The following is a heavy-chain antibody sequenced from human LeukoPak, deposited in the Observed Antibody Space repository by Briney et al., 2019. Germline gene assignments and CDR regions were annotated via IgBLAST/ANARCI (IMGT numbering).Heavy chain of an antibody. CDR2: INWNGGST. D-gene: IGHD2-2*01. CDR1: GFTFDDYG. J-gene: IGHJ3*02. V-gene: IGHV3-20*04. Sequence: GGSLRLSCAASGFTFDDYGMSWVRQAPGKGLEWVSGINWNGGSTGYADSVKGRCTISRDNAKNSLYLQMNRLRAEDTALYYCARDFKAIVVVPADPPDAFDIWGQGTMVTVSS. CDR3: ARDFKAIVVVPADPPDAFDI.